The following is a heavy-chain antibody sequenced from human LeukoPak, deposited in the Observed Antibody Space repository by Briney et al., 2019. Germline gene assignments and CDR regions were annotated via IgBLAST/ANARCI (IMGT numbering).Heavy chain of an antibody. D-gene: IGHD3-22*01. CDR3: AKDGGNYYDSSGYQDY. CDR1: GFTFSSYA. Sequence: GGSLRLSCAASGFTFSSYAMSWVRQAPGKGLEWVSAISGSGGSTYYADSVKGRFTISRDNSKNTLYLQMNSLRAEDTAVYYCAKDGGNYYDSSGYQDYWGQGTLVTVSS. J-gene: IGHJ4*02. CDR2: ISGSGGST. V-gene: IGHV3-23*01.